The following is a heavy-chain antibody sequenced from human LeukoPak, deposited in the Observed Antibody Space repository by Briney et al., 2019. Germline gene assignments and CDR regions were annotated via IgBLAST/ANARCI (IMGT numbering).Heavy chain of an antibody. CDR2: IYYRGST. CDR1: GRSISSSSYY. V-gene: IGHV4-39*07. Sequence: PSETLSLTCTVSGRSISSSSYYWGWIRQPPGKGLEWIGSIYYRGSTYYNPSLKSRVTISVATSKNQFSLKLSSVTAADTAVYYCARESEMATMLWGQGTLVTVSS. D-gene: IGHD5-24*01. CDR3: ARESEMATML. J-gene: IGHJ4*02.